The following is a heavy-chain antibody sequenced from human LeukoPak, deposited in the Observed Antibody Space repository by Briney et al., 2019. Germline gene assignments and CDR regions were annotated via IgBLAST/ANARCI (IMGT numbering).Heavy chain of an antibody. V-gene: IGHV4-59*01. D-gene: IGHD5-18*01. CDR1: GGSITSSY. J-gene: IGHJ4*02. Sequence: SETLSLTCSVSGGSITSSYWSWIRQAPGKGLEWLGYIYYTENAKYNPSLKSRVTMSLDTSKNQLSLKLTYVTAADTAVYHCATTRGYSYGFFYFDQWGQGTLVTVSS. CDR2: IYYTENA. CDR3: ATTRGYSYGFFYFDQ.